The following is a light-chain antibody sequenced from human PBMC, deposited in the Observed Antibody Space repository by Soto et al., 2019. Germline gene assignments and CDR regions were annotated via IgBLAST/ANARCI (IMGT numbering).Light chain of an antibody. Sequence: DIVMTQSPDSLAVSLGERATINCKSSQSVLYSSNNKNYLAWYQQKPGQPPKLLIYWASTRESGVPDRFSGSGSGTDFTLAISSLHAESVAVYYCQQYYSTPQTFGQGTKVEIK. CDR3: QQYYSTPQT. V-gene: IGKV4-1*01. J-gene: IGKJ1*01. CDR2: WAS. CDR1: QSVLYSSNNKNY.